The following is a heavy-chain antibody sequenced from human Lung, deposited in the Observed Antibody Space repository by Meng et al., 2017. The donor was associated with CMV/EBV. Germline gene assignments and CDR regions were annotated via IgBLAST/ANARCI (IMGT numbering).Heavy chain of an antibody. Sequence: IIGSDAGVNWGRGARGKGVEGIGRIKSNDNSGRIKYDGPLKDRVIISRDKSKDKLYLQINSLKAEDTGVYYCVTDTPLTGGRWFNPWGQGTPVTVSS. D-gene: IGHD3-16*01. V-gene: IGHV3-15*03. CDR2: IKSNDNSGRI. CDR3: VTDTPLTGGRWFNP. CDR1: IIGSDAG. J-gene: IGHJ5*02.